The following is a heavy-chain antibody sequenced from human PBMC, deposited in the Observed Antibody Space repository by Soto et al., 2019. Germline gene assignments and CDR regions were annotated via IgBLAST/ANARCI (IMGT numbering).Heavy chain of an antibody. CDR1: GFTFSSYA. Sequence: GGSLRLSCAASGFTFSSYAMHWVRQAPGKGLEWVAVISYDGSNKYYADSVKGRFTISRDNSKNSLYLQMNSLRTEDTALYYCAKAVGLGRGYYYYGMDVWGQGTTVTVSS. CDR2: ISYDGSNK. CDR3: AKAVGLGRGYYYYGMDV. D-gene: IGHD7-27*01. V-gene: IGHV3-30-3*01. J-gene: IGHJ6*02.